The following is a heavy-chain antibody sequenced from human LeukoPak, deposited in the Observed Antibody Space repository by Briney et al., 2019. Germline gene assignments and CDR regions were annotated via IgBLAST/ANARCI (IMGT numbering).Heavy chain of an antibody. V-gene: IGHV5-51*01. CDR1: GYKFIDHW. CDR3: ARLVTPGVTRWFDP. J-gene: IGHJ5*02. Sequence: GESLKISCKTSGYKFIDHWIGWARQMPGKGLEWMAIIYPGDSDARYSPSFQGQVTISADKSITTAYLQWSSLKASDIATYYCARLVTPGVTRWFDPWGQGTPVTVSS. CDR2: IYPGDSDA. D-gene: IGHD1-1*01.